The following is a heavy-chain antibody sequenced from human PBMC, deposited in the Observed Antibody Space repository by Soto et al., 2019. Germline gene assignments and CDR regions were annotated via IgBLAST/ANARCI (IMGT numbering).Heavy chain of an antibody. D-gene: IGHD2-2*01. J-gene: IGHJ5*02. V-gene: IGHV1-2*02. Sequence: AAVKVSCKASGCTFTGYYMHWVRQAPGQGLEWMGWINPNSGGTNYAQKFQGRVTMTRDTSISTAYMELSRLRSDDTAVYYCARVILDIVVVPAAMDPWGQGTLVTVSS. CDR2: INPNSGGT. CDR1: GCTFTGYY. CDR3: ARVILDIVVVPAAMDP.